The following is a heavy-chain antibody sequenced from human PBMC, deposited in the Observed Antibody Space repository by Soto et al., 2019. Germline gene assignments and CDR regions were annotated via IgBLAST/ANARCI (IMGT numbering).Heavy chain of an antibody. D-gene: IGHD6-6*01. CDR2: ISTSGTTT. CDR3: ARGDIRAAHAY. V-gene: IGHV3-48*04. J-gene: IGHJ4*01. Sequence: GGSLRLSCAASGLTFSSYSMNWVRQAPGKGLEWVSYISTSGTTTKNADSVKGRFTISRDNARNSLYLQMNSLRAEDTAVYYCARGDIRAAHAYCAQGTLVPVSA. CDR1: GLTFSSYS.